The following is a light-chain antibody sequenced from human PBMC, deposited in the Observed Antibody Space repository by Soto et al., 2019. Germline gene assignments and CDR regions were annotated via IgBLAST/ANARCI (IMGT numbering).Light chain of an antibody. Sequence: DIHMNPYSSSLSSTLEYRFIITCRASQSISNHLNWYQQKPGKAHKILIYAAYSLQSGVKSRFSGSGSGTDFTLTIRSMQPEDFATYYCQQSYSTHRKFGQGTKVDIK. CDR3: QQSYSTHRK. CDR1: QSISNH. V-gene: IGKV1-39*01. J-gene: IGKJ1*01. CDR2: AAY.